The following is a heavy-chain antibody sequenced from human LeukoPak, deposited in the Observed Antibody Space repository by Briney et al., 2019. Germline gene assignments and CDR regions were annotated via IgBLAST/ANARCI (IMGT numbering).Heavy chain of an antibody. CDR1: GFTFTNTW. Sequence: PGGSLRLSCTASGFTFTNTWMNWVRQAPGKGLEWVGRIKSKSGGGTTDYAPPVKGRITTSRDDSKNTLYLQMNSLKTEDTAVYYRARDWYHAFDFWGQGTMVTVSS. V-gene: IGHV3-15*07. CDR3: ARDWYHAFDF. CDR2: IKSKSGGGTT. D-gene: IGHD3-9*01. J-gene: IGHJ3*01.